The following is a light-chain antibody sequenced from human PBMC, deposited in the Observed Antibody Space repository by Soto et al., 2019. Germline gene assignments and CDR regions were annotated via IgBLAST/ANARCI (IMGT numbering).Light chain of an antibody. CDR2: WAS. V-gene: IGKV4-1*01. J-gene: IGKJ1*01. CDR3: QQYYSSPPT. CDR1: QSLLQSNGYTY. Sequence: LTPSPRSLPVTPGAPASISCRSSQSLLQSNGYTYLDWYQQRPGQPPKLLFYWASTRESGVPDRFSGSGSGTHFTLTITSLQAEDVAVYYCQQYYSSPPTFGQGTKVDIK.